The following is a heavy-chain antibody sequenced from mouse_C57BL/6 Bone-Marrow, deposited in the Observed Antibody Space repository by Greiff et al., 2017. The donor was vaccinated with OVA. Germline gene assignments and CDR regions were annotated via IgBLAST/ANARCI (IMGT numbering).Heavy chain of an antibody. CDR1: GYSITSGYY. V-gene: IGHV3-6*01. CDR2: ISYDGSN. Sequence: EVKLMESGPGLVKPSQSLSLTCSVTGYSITSGYYWNWIRQFPGNKLEWMGYISYDGSNNYNPSLKNRTSITRDTSKNQFFLKLNSVTTEDTATYYCARASNYLFAYWGQGTLVTVSA. D-gene: IGHD2-5*01. CDR3: ARASNYLFAY. J-gene: IGHJ3*01.